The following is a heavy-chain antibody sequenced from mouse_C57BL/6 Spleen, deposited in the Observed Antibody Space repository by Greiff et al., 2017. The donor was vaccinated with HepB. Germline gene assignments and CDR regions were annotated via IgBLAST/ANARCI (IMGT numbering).Heavy chain of an antibody. CDR1: GFTFSSYA. D-gene: IGHD2-5*01. CDR2: ISSGGDYI. CDR3: TRDRGSNWFAY. V-gene: IGHV5-9-1*02. Sequence: EVKLMESGEGLVKPGGSLKLSCAASGFTFSSYAMSWVRQTPEKRLEWVAYISSGGDYIYYADTVKGRFTISRDNARNTLYLQMSSLKSEDTAMYYCTRDRGSNWFAYWGQGTLVTVSA. J-gene: IGHJ3*01.